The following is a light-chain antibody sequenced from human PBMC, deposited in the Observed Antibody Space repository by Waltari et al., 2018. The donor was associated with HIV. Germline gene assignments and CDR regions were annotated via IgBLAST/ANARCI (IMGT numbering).Light chain of an antibody. CDR3: SSYTSSSTLV. CDR1: SSDVGGYNF. Sequence: QSALTQPASVSGSPGPSITISCTGTSSDVGGYNFVSWYHQHPGKAPKVMIYEVSNRPSGVSNRFSGSKSGNTASLTISGLQAEDDADYYCSSYTSSSTLVFGGGTKLTVL. CDR2: EVS. V-gene: IGLV2-14*01. J-gene: IGLJ2*01.